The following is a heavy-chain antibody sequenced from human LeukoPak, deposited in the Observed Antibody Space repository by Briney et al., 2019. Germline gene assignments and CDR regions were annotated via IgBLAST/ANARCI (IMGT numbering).Heavy chain of an antibody. D-gene: IGHD3-10*02. Sequence: GGSLRLSCAASGFTFSSYEMNWVCQAPGKGLEWVSYISSSGSTIYYADSVKGRFTISRDNAKNSLYLQMNSLRAEDTAVYYCAELGITMIGGVWGKGTTITISS. CDR3: AELGITMIGGV. J-gene: IGHJ6*04. CDR1: GFTFSSYE. CDR2: ISSSGSTI. V-gene: IGHV3-48*03.